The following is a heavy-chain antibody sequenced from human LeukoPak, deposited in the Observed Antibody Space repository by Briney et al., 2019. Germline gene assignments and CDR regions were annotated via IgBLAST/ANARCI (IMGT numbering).Heavy chain of an antibody. D-gene: IGHD6-6*01. CDR2: IYYSGST. CDR3: ARAVDIAARPWWFDP. J-gene: IGHJ5*02. V-gene: IGHV4-59*01. Sequence: SETLSLTCAVYGGSFSGYYWSWIRQPPGKGLEWIGYIYYSGSTNYNPSLKSRVTISVDTSKNQFSLKLSSVTAADTAVYYCARAVDIAARPWWFDPWGQGTLVTVSS. CDR1: GGSFSGYY.